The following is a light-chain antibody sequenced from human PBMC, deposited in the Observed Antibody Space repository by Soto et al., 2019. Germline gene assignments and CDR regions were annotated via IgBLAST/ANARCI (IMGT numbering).Light chain of an antibody. J-gene: IGKJ4*01. Sequence: EIVLTQSPGTLSLSPGERATLSCRASQSISSHLAWYQQKPGRAPRLLIYDASNRATGIPAKFSGSGSGTDFTLTISSLEPEDFAVYYCQQRSTWPFTFGEGTKVEIK. CDR3: QQRSTWPFT. CDR1: QSISSH. CDR2: DAS. V-gene: IGKV3-11*01.